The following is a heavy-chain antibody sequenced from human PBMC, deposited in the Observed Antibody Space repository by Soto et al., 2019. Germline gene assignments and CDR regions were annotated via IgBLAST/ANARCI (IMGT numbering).Heavy chain of an antibody. Sequence: QVQLVESGGGVVQPGKSLRLSCAASGFIFNNNAMHWVRQAPGKGFEWVAVISYDGSDKHYLDSVKGRFTISRDNSKNTLYLQINGLRTEDTAVYFCARMTSYTSSGRYSYYGLDVWGQGTTVIVSS. CDR2: ISYDGSDK. CDR3: ARMTSYTSSGRYSYYGLDV. CDR1: GFIFNNNA. D-gene: IGHD6-13*01. V-gene: IGHV3-30*03. J-gene: IGHJ6*02.